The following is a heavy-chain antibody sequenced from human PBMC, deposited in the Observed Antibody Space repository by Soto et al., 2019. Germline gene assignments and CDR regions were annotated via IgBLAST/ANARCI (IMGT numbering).Heavy chain of an antibody. CDR1: GYTFTSYY. J-gene: IGHJ5*02. CDR2: INPSGGST. Sequence: ASLKVSCKASGYTFTSYYMHWVRQAPGQGLEWMGIINPSGGSTSYAQKFQGRVTMTRDTSTSTVYMELSSLRSEDTAVYYCARDQGMAPFDPWGQGTLVTVSS. CDR3: ARDQGMAPFDP. V-gene: IGHV1-46*01.